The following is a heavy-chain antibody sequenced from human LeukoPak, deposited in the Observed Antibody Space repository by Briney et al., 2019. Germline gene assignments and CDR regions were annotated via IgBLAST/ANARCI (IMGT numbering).Heavy chain of an antibody. V-gene: IGHV3-23*01. CDR1: GFTFSSYA. CDR2: ISGSGGST. CDR3: AKIDGDYYYYGMDV. D-gene: IGHD4-17*01. Sequence: GGSLRLSCAASGFTFSSYAMSWVRQAPGKGLEEVSAISGSGGSTYYADSVKGRFTISRDNSKNTLYLQMNSLRAEDTAVYYCAKIDGDYYYYGMDVWGQGTTVTVSS. J-gene: IGHJ6*02.